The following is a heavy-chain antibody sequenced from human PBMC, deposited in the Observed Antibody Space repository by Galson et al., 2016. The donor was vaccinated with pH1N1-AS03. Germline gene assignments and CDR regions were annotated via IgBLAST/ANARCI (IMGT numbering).Heavy chain of an antibody. CDR2: ISSSRNASCT. J-gene: IGHJ4*02. D-gene: IGHD3-3*01. V-gene: IGHV3-64*01. CDR3: ARRRSYYDFWSCYSDY. CDR1: GFTFSTYA. Sequence: SLRLSCAASGFTFSTYAMNWVRQAPGKGLEWVAYISSSRNASCTSYANSVKGRFTISRDNSKHTVYLQMGSLRAEDMAVYYCARRRSYYDFWSCYSDYWGQGTRVTVSS.